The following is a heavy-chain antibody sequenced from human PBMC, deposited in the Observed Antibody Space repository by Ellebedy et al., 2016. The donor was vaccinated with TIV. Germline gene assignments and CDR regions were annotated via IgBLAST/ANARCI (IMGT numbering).Heavy chain of an antibody. CDR1: GFTFSSYS. D-gene: IGHD2-8*02. Sequence: GESLKISCAASGFTFSSYSMNWVRQAPGKGLEWVSYISSSSSTIYYADSVKGRFTISRDNSKNTLYLQMNSLRAEDTAVYYCARDRLVGNGKYYYYYGMDVWGQGTTVTVSS. V-gene: IGHV3-48*01. J-gene: IGHJ6*02. CDR3: ARDRLVGNGKYYYYYGMDV. CDR2: ISSSSSTI.